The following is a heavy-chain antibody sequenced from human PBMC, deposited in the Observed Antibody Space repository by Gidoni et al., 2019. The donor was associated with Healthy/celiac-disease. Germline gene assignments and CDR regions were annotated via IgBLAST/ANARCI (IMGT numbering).Heavy chain of an antibody. CDR1: GFTFSNAW. V-gene: IGHV3-15*01. CDR3: TTEMATNNPYYYYYGMDV. CDR2: IKSKTDGGKT. D-gene: IGHD5-12*01. Sequence: EVQLVESGGGLVKPGGSLRLSCAASGFTFSNAWMSWVRQAPGKGLEWVGRIKSKTDGGKTDYAAPVKSRFTNSRDDSKNTLYLQMNSLKTEDTAVYYCTTEMATNNPYYYYYGMDVWGQGTTVTVSS. J-gene: IGHJ6*02.